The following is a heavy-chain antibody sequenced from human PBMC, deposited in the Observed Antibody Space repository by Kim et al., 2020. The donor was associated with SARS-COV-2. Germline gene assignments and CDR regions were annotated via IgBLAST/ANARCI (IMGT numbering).Heavy chain of an antibody. Sequence: ASVKVSCKTSGYTFTSSGISWVRQAPGQGLEWMGWISSYNGNTYYEQKFQGRVTMTTDTSTSTAYLDLRSLRSDDTAVYYCARVAINSFDMSLSPDFWGQGTLVTVSS. D-gene: IGHD3-9*01. CDR3: ARVAINSFDMSLSPDF. J-gene: IGHJ4*02. CDR1: GYTFTSSG. CDR2: ISSYNGNT. V-gene: IGHV1-18*01.